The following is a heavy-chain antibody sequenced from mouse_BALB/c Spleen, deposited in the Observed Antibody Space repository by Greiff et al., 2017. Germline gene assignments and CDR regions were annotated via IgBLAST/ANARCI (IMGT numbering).Heavy chain of an antibody. CDR3: ARRDYYGTGFAY. J-gene: IGHJ3*01. V-gene: IGHV1-69*02. Sequence: VQLQQPGAELVKPGAPVKLSCKASGYTFTSYWMNWVKQRPGRGLEWIGRIDPSDSETHYNQKFKDKATLTVDKSSSTAYIQLSSLTSEDSAVYYCARRDYYGTGFAYWGQGTLVTVSA. CDR1: GYTFTSYW. CDR2: IDPSDSET. D-gene: IGHD1-2*01.